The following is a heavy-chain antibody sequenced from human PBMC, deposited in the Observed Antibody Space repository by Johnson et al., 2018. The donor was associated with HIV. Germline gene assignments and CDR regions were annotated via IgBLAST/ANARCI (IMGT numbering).Heavy chain of an antibody. V-gene: IGHV3-30*03. CDR2: ISYDGSNE. CDR1: GFTFSNYG. D-gene: IGHD3-10*01. J-gene: IGHJ3*02. CDR3: ARVGFGGYVGWGAFDI. Sequence: QVQLVESGGGVVQPGRSLRLSCAASGFTFSNYGMHWVRQAPGKGLEWVAVISYDGSNEYYAEFVKGRFTISRDNSKNTLFLQMNSLRAEDTAVYYCARVGFGGYVGWGAFDIWGQGTKVTVSS.